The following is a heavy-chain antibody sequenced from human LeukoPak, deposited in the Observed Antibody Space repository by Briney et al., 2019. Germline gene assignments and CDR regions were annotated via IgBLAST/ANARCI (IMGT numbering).Heavy chain of an antibody. D-gene: IGHD1-26*01. V-gene: IGHV3-23*01. CDR1: GFTFSSYA. Sequence: PGGSLRLSCAASGFTFSSYAMSWVRQAPGKGLEWVSAISGSGGSTYYADSVKGRFTISRDNSKNTLYLQMNGLRAEDTAVYYCAKDTYSGSYSWGYYFDYWGQGTLVTVSS. CDR3: AKDTYSGSYSWGYYFDY. CDR2: ISGSGGST. J-gene: IGHJ4*02.